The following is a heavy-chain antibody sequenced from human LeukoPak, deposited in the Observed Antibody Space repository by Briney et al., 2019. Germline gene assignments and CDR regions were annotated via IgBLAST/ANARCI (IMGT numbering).Heavy chain of an antibody. CDR1: GFTFSSYA. CDR3: AKDATIWYYYDSSGSPNAFDI. J-gene: IGHJ3*02. V-gene: IGHV3-23*01. Sequence: GGSLRLSCAASGFTFSSYAMSWVRQAPGKGLEWVSAISGSGVSKYYADSVKGRFTISRDNSKNTLYLQMNSLRAEDTAVYYCAKDATIWYYYDSSGSPNAFDIWGQGTMVTVSS. CDR2: ISGSGVSK. D-gene: IGHD3-22*01.